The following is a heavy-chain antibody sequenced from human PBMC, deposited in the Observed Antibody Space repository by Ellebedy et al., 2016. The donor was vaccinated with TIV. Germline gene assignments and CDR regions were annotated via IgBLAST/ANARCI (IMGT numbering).Heavy chain of an antibody. D-gene: IGHD4-17*01. Sequence: ASVKVSCKASGYAFTGYYIHWVRQAPGQGLEWMGIINPSGGSTTYAQKFQGRVTMTRDTSTSTVYMELSSLRAEDTAVYYCARDPDGVYGDMSDHWGRGTLVTVSS. CDR3: ARDPDGVYGDMSDH. CDR2: INPSGGST. V-gene: IGHV1-46*01. J-gene: IGHJ4*02. CDR1: GYAFTGYY.